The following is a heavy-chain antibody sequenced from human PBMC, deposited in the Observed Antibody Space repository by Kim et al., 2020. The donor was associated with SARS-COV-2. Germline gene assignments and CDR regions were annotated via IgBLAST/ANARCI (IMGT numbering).Heavy chain of an antibody. D-gene: IGHD6-13*01. CDR3: ARYPYSGSRPQGWLAFDY. CDR2: TYYIGTT. CDR1: GGSISSSSHY. V-gene: IGHV4-39*01. J-gene: IGHJ4*02. Sequence: SETLSLTCTVSGGSISSSSHYWGWIRQPPGKGLEWIGTTYYIGTTYYNPSLRSRVTISVDTPKNQFSLKLTSVTAADTALYYCARYPYSGSRPQGWLAFDYWGQGTLVTVSS.